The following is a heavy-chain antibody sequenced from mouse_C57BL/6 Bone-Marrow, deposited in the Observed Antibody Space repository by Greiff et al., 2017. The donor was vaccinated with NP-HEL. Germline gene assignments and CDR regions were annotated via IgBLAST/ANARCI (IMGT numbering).Heavy chain of an antibody. CDR2: IDPNSGGT. CDR1: GYTFTSYW. CDR3: ASPIYGYDVGRYAMDY. Sequence: QVQLQQSGAELVKPGASVKLSCKASGYTFTSYWMHWVQQRPGRGLEWIGRIDPNSGGTKYNEKFKSKATLTVDKPSSTAYMQLSSLTSEDSAVYYCASPIYGYDVGRYAMDYWGQGTSVTVSS. D-gene: IGHD2-2*01. V-gene: IGHV1-72*01. J-gene: IGHJ4*01.